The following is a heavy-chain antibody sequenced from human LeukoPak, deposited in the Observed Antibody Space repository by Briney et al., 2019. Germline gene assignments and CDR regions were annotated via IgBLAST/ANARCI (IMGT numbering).Heavy chain of an antibody. CDR1: GYTFTGYY. J-gene: IGHJ4*02. CDR3: ARERKITIFGVACVY. V-gene: IGHV1-2*06. CDR2: INPNSGGT. D-gene: IGHD3-3*01. Sequence: ASVKVSCKAFGYTFTGYYMHWVRQAPGQGLEWMGRINPNSGGTNYAQKFQGRVTMTSDTSISTAYMELSRLRSDDTAVYYCARERKITIFGVACVYWGQGTLVTVSS.